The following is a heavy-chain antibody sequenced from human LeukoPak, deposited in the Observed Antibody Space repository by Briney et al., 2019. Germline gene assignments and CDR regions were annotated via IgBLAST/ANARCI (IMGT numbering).Heavy chain of an antibody. D-gene: IGHD2-8*01. CDR3: AREYFRYDC. CDR2: ITSNSFI. V-gene: IGHV3-21*01. CDR1: GFTFSSYS. J-gene: IGHJ4*02. Sequence: KAGGSLRLSCAASGFTFSSYSMNWVRQAPGKGLEWVSSITSNSFIYYADSVKGRFAISRDNAKNSLYLQMDSLRAEDTAVYYCAREYFRYDCWGQGTLVTVSS.